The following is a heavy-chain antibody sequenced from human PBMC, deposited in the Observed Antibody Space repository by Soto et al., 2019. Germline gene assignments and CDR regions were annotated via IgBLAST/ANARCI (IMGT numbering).Heavy chain of an antibody. CDR2: IDPSDSYT. D-gene: IGHD3-16*01. V-gene: IGHV5-10-1*01. CDR1: GYRISTYW. CDR3: ATHGVRYYFYGMDV. Sequence: GESLKISCKHSGYRISTYWISWVRQMPGKGLEWMGRIDPSDSYTNYSPSFQGHVTLSLDKSISTVYLQWSSLKASDTAIYYCATHGVRYYFYGMDVWGQGTRVTVSS. J-gene: IGHJ6*02.